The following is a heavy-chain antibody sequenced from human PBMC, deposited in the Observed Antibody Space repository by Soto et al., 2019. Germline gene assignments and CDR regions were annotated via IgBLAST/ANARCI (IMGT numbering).Heavy chain of an antibody. Sequence: GGSLRLSCAASGFTFSSYGMHWVRQAPGKGLEWVAVIWYDGSNKYYADSVKGRFTISRDNSKNTLYLQMNSLRAEDTAVYYCARGSQVWWLREPYGMDVWGQGTTVTVSS. V-gene: IGHV3-33*01. D-gene: IGHD5-12*01. CDR1: GFTFSSYG. CDR3: ARGSQVWWLREPYGMDV. CDR2: IWYDGSNK. J-gene: IGHJ6*02.